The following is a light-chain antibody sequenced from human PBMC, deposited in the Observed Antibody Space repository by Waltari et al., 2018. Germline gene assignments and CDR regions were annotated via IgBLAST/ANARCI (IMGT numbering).Light chain of an antibody. CDR2: NVS. CDR3: SSYTSSSTWV. V-gene: IGLV2-14*01. J-gene: IGLJ3*02. Sequence: QSALTQPASVSGSPGQSITIPCTGTSSDVGGYNYVSWYQQHPGKAPKLIIYNVSNRPSVVSNRFSGSKSGNTASLTISGLQAEDEADYYCSSYTSSSTWVFGGGTKLTVL. CDR1: SSDVGGYNY.